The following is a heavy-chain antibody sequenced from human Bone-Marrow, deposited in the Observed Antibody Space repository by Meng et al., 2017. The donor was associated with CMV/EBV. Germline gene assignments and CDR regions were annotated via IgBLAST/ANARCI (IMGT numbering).Heavy chain of an antibody. D-gene: IGHD3-3*01. CDR2: IKQDGSEK. CDR1: GFTFSSYW. Sequence: GESLKISCAASGFTFSSYWMSWVRQAPGKGLEWVVNIKQDGSEKYYVDSVKGRFTISRDNAKNSLYLQMNSLRAEDTAVYYCARSYDFWSGFWFDPWGQGTLVTVSS. J-gene: IGHJ5*02. V-gene: IGHV3-7*01. CDR3: ARSYDFWSGFWFDP.